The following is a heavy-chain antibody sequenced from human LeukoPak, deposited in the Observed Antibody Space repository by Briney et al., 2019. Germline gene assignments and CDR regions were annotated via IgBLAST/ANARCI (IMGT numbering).Heavy chain of an antibody. V-gene: IGHV1-46*01. Sequence: ASVKVSCKASGYTFTSYYMHWVRQAPGQGLEWMGIINPSGGSTSYAQKFQGRVTMTRDTSTSTVYMELSSLRSEDAAVYYCARARLRFPGWFDPWGQGTLVTVSS. CDR2: INPSGGST. J-gene: IGHJ5*02. CDR3: ARARLRFPGWFDP. CDR1: GYTFTSYY. D-gene: IGHD3-3*01.